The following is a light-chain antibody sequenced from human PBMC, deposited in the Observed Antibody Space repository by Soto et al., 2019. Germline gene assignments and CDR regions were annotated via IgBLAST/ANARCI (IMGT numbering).Light chain of an antibody. CDR1: KSIGTW. CDR3: QQYSSYSGT. J-gene: IGKJ2*01. CDR2: EAT. Sequence: DIQMTQSPSTLSASVGDRVTITCRASKSIGTWLAWYQHKSGRAPKVLISEATRLESGVPSRFSASGSGTEFSLTISGLLPDDFATYYCQQYSSYSGTFGQGTKVEIK. V-gene: IGKV1-5*01.